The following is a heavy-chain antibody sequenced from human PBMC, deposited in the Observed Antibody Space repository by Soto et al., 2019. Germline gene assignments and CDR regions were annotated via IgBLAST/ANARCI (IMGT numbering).Heavy chain of an antibody. CDR3: ARDLPYSSSWWEGFYGMDV. V-gene: IGHV4-59*01. CDR1: GGSISSYY. Sequence: SETLSLTXTVSGGSISSYYWSWIRQPPGKGLEWIGYIYYSGSTNYNPSLKSRVTISVDTSKNQFSLELSSVTAADTAVYYCARDLPYSSSWWEGFYGMDVWGQGTTVTVSS. D-gene: IGHD6-13*01. J-gene: IGHJ6*02. CDR2: IYYSGST.